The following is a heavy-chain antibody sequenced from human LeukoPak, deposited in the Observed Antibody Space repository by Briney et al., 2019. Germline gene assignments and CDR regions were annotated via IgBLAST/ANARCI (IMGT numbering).Heavy chain of an antibody. CDR2: IYISGST. Sequence: SETLSLTCTVSGGSISSYYWSWIRQPAGKGLEWIGRIYISGSTNYNPSLKSRVTMSVDTSKNQFSLKLSSVTAADTAVYYCARHRTYGSGSYLFDYWGQGTLVTVSS. V-gene: IGHV4-4*07. D-gene: IGHD3-10*01. CDR1: GGSISSYY. CDR3: ARHRTYGSGSYLFDY. J-gene: IGHJ4*02.